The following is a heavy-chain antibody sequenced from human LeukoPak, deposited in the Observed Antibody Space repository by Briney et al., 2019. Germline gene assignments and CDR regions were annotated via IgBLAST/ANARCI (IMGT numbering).Heavy chain of an antibody. D-gene: IGHD4-23*01. J-gene: IGHJ3*02. CDR2: IYYSGST. CDR1: GGSISSYY. CDR3: ARTVGGGARSRAFDI. V-gene: IGHV4-59*01. Sequence: SETLSLTCTVSGGSISSYYWSWIRQPPGKGLEWIGYIYYSGSTNYNPSLKSRVTISVDTSKNQFSLKLSSVTAADTAVYYCARTVGGGARSRAFDIWGHGTVVTVSS.